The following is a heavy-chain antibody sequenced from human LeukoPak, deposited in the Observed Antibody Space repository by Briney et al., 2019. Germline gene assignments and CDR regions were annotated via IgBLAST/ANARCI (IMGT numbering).Heavy chain of an antibody. CDR1: AGSISGHY. CDR3: ARFGVDYDMDV. CDR2: IHYSGRP. Sequence: SETLSLTCTVSAGSISGHYWTWIRQPPGKGLEWIGQIHYSGRPDYNPSLKSRVTISVDTSKNQLSLKVTFVTGADTAVYYCARFGVDYDMDVWGQGTTVTVSS. J-gene: IGHJ6*02. V-gene: IGHV4-59*11. D-gene: IGHD3-16*01.